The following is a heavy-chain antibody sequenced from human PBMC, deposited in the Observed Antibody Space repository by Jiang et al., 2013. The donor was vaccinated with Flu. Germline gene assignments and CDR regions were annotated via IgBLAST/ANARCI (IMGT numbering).Heavy chain of an antibody. CDR2: IYHSGST. Sequence: GLVKPSETLSLTCTVSGGSIFTSDHYWVWIRQPPGKGLDWIGSIYHSGSTYYGPSLKSRVTMSLDMSKNQFSLKVISVTAADTAVYYCARLVQGYFDYWGQGTLVIVSS. CDR1: GGSIFTSDHY. V-gene: IGHV4-39*01. J-gene: IGHJ4*02. CDR3: ARLVQGYFDY.